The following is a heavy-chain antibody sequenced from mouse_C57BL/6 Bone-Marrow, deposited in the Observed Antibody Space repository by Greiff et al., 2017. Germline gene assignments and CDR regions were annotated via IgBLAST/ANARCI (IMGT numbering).Heavy chain of an antibody. Sequence: EVKLMESGGGLVQSGRSLRLSCATSGFTFSDFYMEWVRQAPGKGLEWIAASRNKANDYTTEYNASVKGRFIVSRDTSKSILYLQMNALRAEDTAIYYCARDAPYYAMDYWGQGTSVTVSS. J-gene: IGHJ4*01. CDR2: SRNKANDYTT. CDR1: GFTFSDFY. CDR3: ARDAPYYAMDY. V-gene: IGHV7-1*01.